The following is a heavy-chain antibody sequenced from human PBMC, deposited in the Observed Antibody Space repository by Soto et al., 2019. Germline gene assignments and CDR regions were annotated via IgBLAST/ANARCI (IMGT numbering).Heavy chain of an antibody. CDR2: MHPGEDDT. CDR1: GYSFVSYW. D-gene: IGHD3-10*01. CDR3: GYDS. Sequence: GESLKISCTGFGYSFVSYWIGWVRQTPGKGLEWVAIMHPGEDDTIYSPSFQGQVTISADRSISAEDTAMHYCARDEGDAMIRGYDSWGQGTLVTVSS. J-gene: IGHJ4*02. V-gene: IGHV5-51*01.